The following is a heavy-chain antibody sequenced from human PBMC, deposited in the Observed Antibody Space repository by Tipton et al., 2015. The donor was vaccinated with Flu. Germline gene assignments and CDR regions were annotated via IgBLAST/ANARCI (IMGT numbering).Heavy chain of an antibody. Sequence: TLSLTCAVSDYSITNGYFWGWVRQPPGKGLEWIANIFHRGTTYYNPSLKSRVTMSVDKSNNQFSLRLISVTAADTAIYYCAREGPLEDYRSRYTYWYFDLWGRGTLVTVSS. V-gene: IGHV4-38-2*02. CDR1: DYSITNGYF. CDR3: AREGPLEDYRSRYTYWYFDL. J-gene: IGHJ2*01. D-gene: IGHD3-3*01. CDR2: IFHRGTT.